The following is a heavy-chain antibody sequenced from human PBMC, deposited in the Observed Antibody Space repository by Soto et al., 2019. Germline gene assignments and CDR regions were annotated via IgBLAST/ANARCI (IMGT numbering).Heavy chain of an antibody. Sequence: GGSLRLSCAASGFTFSSYWMHWVRQAPGKGLVWVSRINSDGSSTSYADSVKGRFTISRDNAKNTLYLQMNSLRAEDTAVYYCASPGGSYSDYYYYYGMDVWGQGTTVTVSS. CDR3: ASPGGSYSDYYYYYGMDV. CDR1: GFTFSSYW. D-gene: IGHD1-26*01. V-gene: IGHV3-74*01. J-gene: IGHJ6*02. CDR2: INSDGSST.